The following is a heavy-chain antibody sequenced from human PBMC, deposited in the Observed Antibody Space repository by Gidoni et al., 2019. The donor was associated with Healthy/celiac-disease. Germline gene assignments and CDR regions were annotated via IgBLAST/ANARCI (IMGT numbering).Heavy chain of an antibody. D-gene: IGHD3-22*01. Sequence: QVQLQESGPGLVKPSETLSLNCTVAGYSISSGDYWGWIRQPPGKGLEWIGSIYHSGSTYYNPSLKSRVTISVDTSKNQFSLKLSSVTAADTAVYYCARDATYYYDSSGYYQAVDWGQGTLVTVSS. J-gene: IGHJ4*02. CDR3: ARDATYYYDSSGYYQAVD. CDR2: IYHSGST. V-gene: IGHV4-38-2*02. CDR1: GYSISSGDY.